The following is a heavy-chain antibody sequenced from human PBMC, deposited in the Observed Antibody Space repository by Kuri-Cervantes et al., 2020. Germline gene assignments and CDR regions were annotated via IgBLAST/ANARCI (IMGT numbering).Heavy chain of an antibody. CDR2: IYTSGST. CDR3: AREDPDNYYDSSGRFDY. Sequence: SETLSLTCIVSGGSVSSGTYYWSWIRQPAGKGLEYIGRIYTSGSTNYKPSLRSRVTISVDKSKNQFSLKLTSVTAADTAVYYCAREDPDNYYDSSGRFDYWGQGTLVTVSS. J-gene: IGHJ4*02. CDR1: GGSVSSGTYY. D-gene: IGHD3-22*01. V-gene: IGHV4-61*02.